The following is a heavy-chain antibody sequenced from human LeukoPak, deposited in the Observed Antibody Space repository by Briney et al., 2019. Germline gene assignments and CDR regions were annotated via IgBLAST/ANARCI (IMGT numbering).Heavy chain of an antibody. V-gene: IGHV4-34*01. CDR1: GGSVSSYY. Sequence: SETLSLTCTASGGSVSSYYWSWIRQPPGKGLEWIGEINHSGVTNYKPSLRSRVTISVDTSKNQFSLRLSSVTAADTAVYYCARPPFCSGTSCFRGFNIWGRGTMVTVSS. CDR2: INHSGVT. CDR3: ARPPFCSGTSCFRGFNI. J-gene: IGHJ3*02. D-gene: IGHD2-2*01.